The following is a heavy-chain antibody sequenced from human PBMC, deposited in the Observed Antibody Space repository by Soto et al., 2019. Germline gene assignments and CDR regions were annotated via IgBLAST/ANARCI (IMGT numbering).Heavy chain of an antibody. CDR2: ISGSGGST. CDR1: GFTFSSYA. Sequence: GGSLRLSCAASGFTFSSYAMSWVRQAPGKGLEWVSAISGSGGSTYYADSVKGRFTISRDNSKNTLYLQMNSLRVEDTAVYYCAKQIDSGYDYDYWGQGTLVTVSS. CDR3: AKQIDSGYDYDY. J-gene: IGHJ4*02. D-gene: IGHD5-12*01. V-gene: IGHV3-23*01.